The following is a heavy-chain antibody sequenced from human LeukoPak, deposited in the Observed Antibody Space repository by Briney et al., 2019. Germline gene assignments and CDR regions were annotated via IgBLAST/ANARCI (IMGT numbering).Heavy chain of an antibody. CDR1: GFTFNSNA. D-gene: IGHD3-22*01. Sequence: GGSLRLSCAASGFTFNSNAMHWVRQAPGKGLEWVAVISYDGSNKYYADSVKGRFTISRDNSKNRLYLQMNSLRPDDTAMYYCARDPSPIFGSYDSSAYYRSFDYWGQGTLVTVSS. CDR3: ARDPSPIFGSYDSSAYYRSFDY. CDR2: ISYDGSNK. V-gene: IGHV3-30*04. J-gene: IGHJ4*02.